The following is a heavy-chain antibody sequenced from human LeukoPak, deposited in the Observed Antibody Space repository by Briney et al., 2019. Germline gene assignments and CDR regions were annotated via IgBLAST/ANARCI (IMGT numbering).Heavy chain of an antibody. Sequence: GGSLRLSCAASGFTFSSYAMHWVRQAPGKGLEWVSGINWNGGSTGYADSVKGRFTISRDNAKNSLYLQMNSLRAEDTALYYCARVYSSSWSGWFDPWGQGTLVTVSS. CDR1: GFTFSSYA. CDR3: ARVYSSSWSGWFDP. D-gene: IGHD6-13*01. J-gene: IGHJ5*02. CDR2: INWNGGST. V-gene: IGHV3-20*04.